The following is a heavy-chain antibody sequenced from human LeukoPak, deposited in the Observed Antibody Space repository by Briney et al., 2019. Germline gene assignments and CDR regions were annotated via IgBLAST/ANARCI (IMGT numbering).Heavy chain of an antibody. J-gene: IGHJ4*02. CDR1: GFIFSNYN. V-gene: IGHV3-7*01. Sequence: PGGSLRLSCAASGFIFSNYNMNWVRQAPGKGLEWVANIKQDGSEKYYVDSVKGRFTISRDNAKNSLYLQMNSLRAEDTAVYYCARSRNRITMVRGVTDYWGQGTLVTVSS. CDR2: IKQDGSEK. D-gene: IGHD3-10*01. CDR3: ARSRNRITMVRGVTDY.